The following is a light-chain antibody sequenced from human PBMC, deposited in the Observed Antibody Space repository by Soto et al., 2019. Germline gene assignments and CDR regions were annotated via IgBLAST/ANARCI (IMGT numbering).Light chain of an antibody. Sequence: EIVLTQSPGTLSLSPGERATLSCRASQSVSISYLAWYQQKPGQAPRLLIYGPSSRATGVPDRFSGSGSGTEFTLTISSLQSEDFAVYYCQQYDNWPITFGQGTRLEIK. CDR3: QQYDNWPIT. CDR2: GPS. V-gene: IGKV3-20*01. CDR1: QSVSISY. J-gene: IGKJ5*01.